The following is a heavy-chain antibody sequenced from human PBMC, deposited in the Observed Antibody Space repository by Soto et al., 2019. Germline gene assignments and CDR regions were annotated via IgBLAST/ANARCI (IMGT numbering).Heavy chain of an antibody. V-gene: IGHV3-21*01. CDR2: ISSSSSYI. Sequence: KPGGSLRLSCAASGFTFSSYSMNWVRQAPGKGLEWVSSISSSSSYIYYADSVKGRFTISRDNAKNSLYLQMNSLRAEDTAVYYCAREGYYDSSGYYPFPFYYYGMDVWGQGTTVTVSS. D-gene: IGHD3-22*01. CDR1: GFTFSSYS. J-gene: IGHJ6*02. CDR3: AREGYYDSSGYYPFPFYYYGMDV.